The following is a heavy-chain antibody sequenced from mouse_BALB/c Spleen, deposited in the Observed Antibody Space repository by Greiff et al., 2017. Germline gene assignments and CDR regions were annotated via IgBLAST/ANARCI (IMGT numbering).Heavy chain of an antibody. Sequence: EVQLVESGGGLVQPGGSRKLSCAASGFTFSSYTMSWVRQTPEKRLEWVAYISNGGGSTYYPDTVKGRFTISRDNAKNTLYLQMSSLKSEDTAMYYCARRSSDYFDYWGQGTTLTVSS. CDR1: GFTFSSYT. V-gene: IGHV5-12-2*01. D-gene: IGHD1-1*01. CDR2: ISNGGGST. J-gene: IGHJ2*01. CDR3: ARRSSDYFDY.